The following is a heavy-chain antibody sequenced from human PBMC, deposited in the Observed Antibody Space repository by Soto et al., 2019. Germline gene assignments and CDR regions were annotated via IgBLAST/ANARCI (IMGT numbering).Heavy chain of an antibody. Sequence: GGSLRLSCAASGFTFSSYAVGWVRQAPGKGPEWISSISGSGSTIYYADSVGGRFTISRDDSRNLVYLQMSRLRLDDTAVYFCAKEGRLASPAGDYFDSWGPGTLVTVSS. CDR1: GFTFSSYA. V-gene: IGHV3-23*01. CDR3: AKEGRLASPAGDYFDS. D-gene: IGHD3-10*01. J-gene: IGHJ4*02. CDR2: ISGSGSTI.